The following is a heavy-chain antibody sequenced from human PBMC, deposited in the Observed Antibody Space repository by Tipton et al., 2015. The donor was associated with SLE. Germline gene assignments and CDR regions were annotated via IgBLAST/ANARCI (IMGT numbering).Heavy chain of an antibody. CDR3: ATAGGSGSNDAFDI. CDR1: GGSINSHNW. J-gene: IGHJ3*02. D-gene: IGHD3-10*01. Sequence: SLRLSCAVSGGSINSHNWWSWVRQPPGKGLEWIGYVDYIGSTNYNPSLKSRVTISVDTSKNQFSLKLSSVTAADTAVYYCATAGGSGSNDAFDIWGQGTMVTVSS. V-gene: IGHV4-4*02. CDR2: VDYIGST.